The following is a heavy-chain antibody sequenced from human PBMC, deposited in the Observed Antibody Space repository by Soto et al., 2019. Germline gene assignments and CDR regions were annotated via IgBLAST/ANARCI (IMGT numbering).Heavy chain of an antibody. J-gene: IGHJ5*02. CDR3: ARIFRLSVVHIWSRWFAP. V-gene: IGHV2-26*01. CDR1: GFSLSIARMG. Sequence: QVTLKESGPVLVKPTETLTLTSTASGFSLSIARMGVSWIRQPPGKALEWLAHIFSNDEKSYSTSLKSRLPLSKDTSKSQVVLTMTNMDPVDTATYYCARIFRLSVVHIWSRWFAPWGQGTLVTVSS. CDR2: IFSNDEK. D-gene: IGHD2-15*01.